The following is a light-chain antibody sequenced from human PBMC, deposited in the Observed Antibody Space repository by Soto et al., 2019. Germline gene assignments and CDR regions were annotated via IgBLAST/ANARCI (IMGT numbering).Light chain of an antibody. CDR2: DAS. CDR1: QSVSSY. J-gene: IGKJ5*01. V-gene: IGKV3-11*01. Sequence: EIVMTHSPATLSVSPGERATLSFSSSQSVSSYLAWYQQKPGQAPRLLIYDASNRATGIPARFSGSGSGTDFTLTISSLEPEDFAVYYCQQRSNWPITFGQGTRLEIK. CDR3: QQRSNWPIT.